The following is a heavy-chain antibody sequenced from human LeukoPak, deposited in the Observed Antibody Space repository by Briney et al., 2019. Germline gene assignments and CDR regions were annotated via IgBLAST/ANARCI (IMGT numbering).Heavy chain of an antibody. CDR1: GFTFRTYS. CDR3: AKKAQLTSPGNYFDY. V-gene: IGHV3-23*01. D-gene: IGHD1-1*01. Sequence: GGSLRLSCAASGFTFRTYSMNWVRQAPGKGLEWVSAISGSGGSTYYADSVKGRFTISRDNSKNTLYLQMNSLRAEDTAVYYCAKKAQLTSPGNYFDYWGQGTLVTVSA. CDR2: ISGSGGST. J-gene: IGHJ4*02.